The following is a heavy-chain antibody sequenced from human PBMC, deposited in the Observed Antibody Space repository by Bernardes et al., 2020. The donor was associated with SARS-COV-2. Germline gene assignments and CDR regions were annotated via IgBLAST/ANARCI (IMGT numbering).Heavy chain of an antibody. CDR1: GGTFSSYA. CDR2: IIPIFGTA. CDR3: ARLSYGQTTINDYYYYGMDV. Sequence: SVKVSCKASGGTFSSYAISWVRQAPGQGLEWMGRIIPIFGTANYAQKFQGRVTITADESTSTAYMELSSLRSEDTAVYYCARLSYGQTTINDYYYYGMDVWGQGTTVTVSS. D-gene: IGHD4-17*01. J-gene: IGHJ6*02. V-gene: IGHV1-69*13.